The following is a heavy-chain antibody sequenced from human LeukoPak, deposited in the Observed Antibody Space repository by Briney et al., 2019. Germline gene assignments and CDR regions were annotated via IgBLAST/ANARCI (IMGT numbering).Heavy chain of an antibody. CDR2: ISYDGSNK. V-gene: IGHV3-30*18. Sequence: GGSQRLSCAASGFTFSSYGMHWVRQAPGKGLEWVAVISYDGSNKYYADSVKGRFTISGDNSKNTLYLQMNSLRAEDTAVYYCAKATMIVPDYWGQGTLVTVSS. J-gene: IGHJ4*02. CDR1: GFTFSSYG. D-gene: IGHD3-22*01. CDR3: AKATMIVPDY.